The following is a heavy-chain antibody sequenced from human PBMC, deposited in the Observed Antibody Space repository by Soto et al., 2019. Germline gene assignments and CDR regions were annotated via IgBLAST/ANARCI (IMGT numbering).Heavy chain of an antibody. CDR3: ATPNYDFWSGYYRNHYYYGMDV. J-gene: IGHJ6*02. CDR1: GYSFTSYW. D-gene: IGHD3-3*01. Sequence: GESLKISCKGSGYSFTSYWISWVRQMPGKGLEWVGRIDPSDSYTNYSPSFQGHVTISADKSISTAYLQWSSLKASDTAMYYCATPNYDFWSGYYRNHYYYGMDVWGQGTTVTVSS. V-gene: IGHV5-10-1*01. CDR2: IDPSDSYT.